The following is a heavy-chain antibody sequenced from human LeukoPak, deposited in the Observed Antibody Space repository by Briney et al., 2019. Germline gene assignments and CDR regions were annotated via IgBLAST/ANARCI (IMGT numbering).Heavy chain of an antibody. J-gene: IGHJ4*02. CDR3: AREGSGWYYFDY. Sequence: GGSLRLSCAASGFTFSSYEMNWVRQAPGKGLEWVSYISSSGSTIYNADSVNGRFNISRDKPKNSLYLQMNSLRAEDTAVYYCAREGSGWYYFDYWGQGTLVTVSS. V-gene: IGHV3-48*03. CDR2: ISSSGSTI. D-gene: IGHD6-19*01. CDR1: GFTFSSYE.